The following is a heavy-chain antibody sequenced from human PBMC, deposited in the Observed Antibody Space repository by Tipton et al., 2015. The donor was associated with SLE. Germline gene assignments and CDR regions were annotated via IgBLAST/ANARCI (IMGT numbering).Heavy chain of an antibody. CDR2: ITNSGQTT. J-gene: IGHJ6*02. Sequence: QVQLVQSGGGLVKPGGSLRLSCAASGFTFSDYSMSWIRQAPGKGLEWVSYITNSGQTTYYADSVKGRFTISRDTAKNSLYLQMNSLRAEDTAVYYCTRRGVSTGESWGQGTTVTVSS. CDR1: GFTFSDYS. V-gene: IGHV3-11*01. D-gene: IGHD4-11*01. CDR3: TRRGVSTGES.